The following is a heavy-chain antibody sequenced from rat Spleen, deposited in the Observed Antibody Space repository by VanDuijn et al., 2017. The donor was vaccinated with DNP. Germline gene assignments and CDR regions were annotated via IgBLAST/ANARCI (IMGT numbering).Heavy chain of an antibody. Sequence: EVQLVESGGGLVQPGRSMKLSCAASGFIFSNYYMAWVRQAPTKGLEWVASISTGGGITYYRDSVKGRFTISRDDAKNTQYLQMDSLRSEDTATYYCATHAHWVAYWGQGTLVTVSS. CDR3: ATHAHWVAY. V-gene: IGHV5-25*01. CDR2: ISTGGGIT. CDR1: GFIFSNYY. J-gene: IGHJ3*01.